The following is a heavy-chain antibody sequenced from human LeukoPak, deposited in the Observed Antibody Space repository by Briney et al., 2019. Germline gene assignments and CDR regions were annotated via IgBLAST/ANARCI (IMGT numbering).Heavy chain of an antibody. CDR1: GYSFSTHD. CDR2: VNPNSGNT. CDR3: ARGGTMVRGANALGNYGMDV. J-gene: IGHJ6*02. V-gene: IGHV1-8*01. Sequence: ASVKVSCKASGYSFSTHDINWVRQATGQGLEYMGWVNPNSGNTGYAQNFQGRVTMTRDTSTTTAYMELSNLGSDDTAVYYCARGGTMVRGANALGNYGMDVWGQGTTVTVSS. D-gene: IGHD3-10*01.